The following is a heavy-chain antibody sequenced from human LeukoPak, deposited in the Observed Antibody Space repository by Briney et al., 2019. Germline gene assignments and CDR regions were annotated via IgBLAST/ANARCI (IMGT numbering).Heavy chain of an antibody. V-gene: IGHV1-2*02. CDR3: ARVPENYYDSSGYHY. Sequence: ASVKVSCKASGYTFTGYYMHWVRQAPGQGLEWMGWINPNSGGTNYAQKFQGRVTMTRDTSISTAYMELSRLRSDDTAVYYCARVPENYYDSSGYHYWSQGTLVTVSS. D-gene: IGHD3-22*01. CDR2: INPNSGGT. CDR1: GYTFTGYY. J-gene: IGHJ4*02.